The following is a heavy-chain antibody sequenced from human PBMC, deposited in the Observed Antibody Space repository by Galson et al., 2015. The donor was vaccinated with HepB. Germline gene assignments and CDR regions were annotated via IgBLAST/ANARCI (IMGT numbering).Heavy chain of an antibody. J-gene: IGHJ4*02. CDR3: ARGPRYDDIWGTYRAPYFDY. V-gene: IGHV3-11*01. CDR2: ITNSGTAT. CDR1: GFTFSDYY. Sequence: SLRLSCAAPGFTFSDYYISWIRQTPGKGLEWVSHITNSGTATYYADSVKGRFTISRDNAKNSLYLQMKSLRAEDTAMYYCARGPRYDDIWGTYRAPYFDYWGRGTLITVSS. D-gene: IGHD3-16*02.